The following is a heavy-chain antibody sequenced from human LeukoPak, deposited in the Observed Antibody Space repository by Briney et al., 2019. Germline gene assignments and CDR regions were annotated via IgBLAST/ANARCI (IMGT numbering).Heavy chain of an antibody. D-gene: IGHD7-27*01. CDR3: ARDLNWGFDH. J-gene: IGHJ4*02. CDR2: LNGRSENI. Sequence: GGSLRLSCAASRFTFSSYSMNRVRQAPGKGLEWVSYLNGRSENINYADSVKGRFTISRDNAKNSLYLEMNSLRDEDTAVYYCARDLNWGFDHWGQGTLVTVSS. V-gene: IGHV3-48*02. CDR1: RFTFSSYS.